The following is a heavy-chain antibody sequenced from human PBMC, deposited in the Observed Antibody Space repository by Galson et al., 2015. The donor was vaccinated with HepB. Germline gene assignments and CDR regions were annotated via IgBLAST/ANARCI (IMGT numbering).Heavy chain of an antibody. D-gene: IGHD3-10*01. Sequence: SLRLSCAASGITFSTYSMNWVRQAPGKGLEWVASISSSSSYIYYADSVKGRFTISRDNARNSLYLQMNSLRAEDTAVYHCATVEILVVRGGLRTRSYFDYWGRGTLVTVSS. CDR1: GITFSTYS. V-gene: IGHV3-21*01. J-gene: IGHJ4*02. CDR3: ATVEILVVRGGLRTRSYFDY. CDR2: ISSSSSYI.